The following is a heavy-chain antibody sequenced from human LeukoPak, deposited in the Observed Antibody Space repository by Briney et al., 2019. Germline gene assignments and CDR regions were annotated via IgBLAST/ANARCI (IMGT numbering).Heavy chain of an antibody. V-gene: IGHV3-23*01. CDR2: ISGSGDTA. CDR1: GFTFSSYG. Sequence: GGSLRLSCAASGFTFSSYGMHWVRQAPGRGLEWVSTISGSGDTAYYADSVKGRFTISRDNSKNTLYLQMNSLRAEDTAVYYCAKFGGALGGSLNYWGQGTLVTVSS. J-gene: IGHJ4*02. CDR3: AKFGGALGGSLNY. D-gene: IGHD1-26*01.